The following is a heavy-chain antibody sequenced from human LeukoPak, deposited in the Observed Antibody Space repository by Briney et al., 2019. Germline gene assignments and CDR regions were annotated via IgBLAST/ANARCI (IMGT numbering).Heavy chain of an antibody. CDR2: IYYSGST. V-gene: IGHV4-59*01. CDR3: ARATVTTRVSWFGP. J-gene: IGHJ5*02. D-gene: IGHD4-11*01. Sequence: SETLSLTCTVSGVSISSYYWSWIRQPPGKGLEWIGYIYYSGSTNYNPSLKSRVTISVDTSKNQFSLKLSSVTAADTAVYYCARATVTTRVSWFGPWGQGTLVTVSS. CDR1: GVSISSYY.